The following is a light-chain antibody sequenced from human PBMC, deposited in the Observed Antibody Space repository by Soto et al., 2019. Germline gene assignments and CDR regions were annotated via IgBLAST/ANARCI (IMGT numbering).Light chain of an antibody. V-gene: IGKV3-20*01. J-gene: IGKJ1*01. CDR2: GVS. CDR1: QSFTGSY. Sequence: EIVLTQSPGTLSLSPGERATLSCRASQSFTGSYLAWYQQRPGQAPRLVIYGVSNRATDIPDRFSGSGSGTDFTLTSSRLEPEDFAVYYCQQYGTAPRTFGQGTKLEIK. CDR3: QQYGTAPRT.